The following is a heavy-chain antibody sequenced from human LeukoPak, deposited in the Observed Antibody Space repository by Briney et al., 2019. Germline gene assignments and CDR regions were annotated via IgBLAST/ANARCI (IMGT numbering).Heavy chain of an antibody. CDR2: INTNTGNP. V-gene: IGHV7-4-1*02. Sequence: APVKVSCKASGYTFTSYAMNWVRQAPGQGLEWMGWINTNTGNPTYAQDFTGRFVFSLDTSVSTAYLQISSLKAEDTAVYYCARPVSLMVRGAMGYWGQGTLVTVSS. CDR1: GYTFTSYA. J-gene: IGHJ4*02. CDR3: ARPVSLMVRGAMGY. D-gene: IGHD3-10*01.